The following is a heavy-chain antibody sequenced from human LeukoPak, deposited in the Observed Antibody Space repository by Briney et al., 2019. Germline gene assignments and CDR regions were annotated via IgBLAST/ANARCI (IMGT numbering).Heavy chain of an antibody. CDR3: APDLRGAAWSLDY. Sequence: GGSLRLSCAASGFTFNNYAMSWVRQAPGKGLEGVSFVSDSGSSAYYTASVKGRLTISRDNSKNTLYLQINSLRAEDTAVYYCAPDLRGAAWSLDYWGQGTLVTVSS. CDR1: GFTFNNYA. D-gene: IGHD2-15*01. CDR2: VSDSGSSA. J-gene: IGHJ4*02. V-gene: IGHV3-23*01.